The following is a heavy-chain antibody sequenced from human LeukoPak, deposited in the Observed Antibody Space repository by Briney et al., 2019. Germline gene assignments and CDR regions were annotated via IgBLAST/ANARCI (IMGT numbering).Heavy chain of an antibody. CDR3: ARPGAGYRSSWGPENDAFDI. J-gene: IGHJ3*02. CDR2: ISAYNGNT. CDR1: GYTFTSYG. Sequence: ASAKVSCKASGYTFTSYGISWVRQAPGQGLEWMGWISAYNGNTNYAQKLQGRVTMTTDTSTSTAYMELRSLRSDDTAVYYCARPGAGYRSSWGPENDAFDIWGQGTMVTVSS. V-gene: IGHV1-18*01. D-gene: IGHD6-13*01.